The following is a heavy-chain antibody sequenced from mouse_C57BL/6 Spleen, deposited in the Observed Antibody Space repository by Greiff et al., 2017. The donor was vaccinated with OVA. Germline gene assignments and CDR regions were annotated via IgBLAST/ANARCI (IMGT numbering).Heavy chain of an antibody. V-gene: IGHV5-9-1*02. J-gene: IGHJ2*01. Sequence: DVHLVESGEGLVKPGGSLKLSCAASGFTFSSYAMSWVRQTPEKRLEWVAYISSGGDYIYYADTVKGRFTISRDNARNTLYLQIGSRKSEDTAMYYGTRGEANRGYCDYWGQGTTLTVSS. CDR2: ISSGGDYI. CDR1: GFTFSSYA. CDR3: TRGEANRGYCDY. D-gene: IGHD4-1*01.